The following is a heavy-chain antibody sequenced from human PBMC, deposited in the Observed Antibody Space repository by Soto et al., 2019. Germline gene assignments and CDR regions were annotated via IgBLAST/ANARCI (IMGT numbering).Heavy chain of an antibody. V-gene: IGHV4-59*01. CDR2: IYYSGST. CDR1: GGSISSYY. J-gene: IGHJ6*03. D-gene: IGHD3-3*01. CDR3: ARVKLRSLEPHYYYYYMDV. Sequence: SETLSLTCTVSGGSISSYYWSWIRQPPGKGLEWIGYIYYSGSTNYNPSLKSRVTISVDTSKNQFSLKLSSVTAADTAVYYCARVKLRSLEPHYYYYYMDVWGKGTTVTVSS.